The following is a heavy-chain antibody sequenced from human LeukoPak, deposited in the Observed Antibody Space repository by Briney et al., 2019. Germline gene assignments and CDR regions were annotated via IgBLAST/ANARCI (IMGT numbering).Heavy chain of an antibody. D-gene: IGHD3-22*01. Sequence: SVKVSCKASGGTFSSYAISWVRQAPGQGLEWMGGIIPIFGTANYAQKFQGRVTITADESTSTAYMELSSLRSEDTAVYYCARQNDYYDSSGSHDAFDIWGQGTMVTVSS. J-gene: IGHJ3*02. CDR1: GGTFSSYA. CDR2: IIPIFGTA. CDR3: ARQNDYYDSSGSHDAFDI. V-gene: IGHV1-69*01.